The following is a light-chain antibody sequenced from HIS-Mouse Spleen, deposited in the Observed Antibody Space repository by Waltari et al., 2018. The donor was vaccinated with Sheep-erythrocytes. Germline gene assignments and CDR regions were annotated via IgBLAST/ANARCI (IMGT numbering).Light chain of an antibody. CDR1: QGISSY. CDR2: AAS. J-gene: IGKJ2*01. CDR3: QQYYSYPYT. V-gene: IGKV1-8*01. Sequence: AIRMTQSPCPLAAPTGDRVTITCRASQGISSYLAWYQQKPGKAPKLLIYAASTLQSGVPSRFSGSGSGTDFTLTISCLQSEDFATYYCQQYYSYPYTFGQGTKLEIK.